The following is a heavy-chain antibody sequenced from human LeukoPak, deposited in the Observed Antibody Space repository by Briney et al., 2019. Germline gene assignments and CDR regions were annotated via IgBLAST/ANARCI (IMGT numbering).Heavy chain of an antibody. J-gene: IGHJ4*02. V-gene: IGHV4-59*02. CDR3: ASHYGSGSFYSPFDY. CDR2: IYYGGST. D-gene: IGHD3-10*01. CDR1: GFIVNNKY. Sequence: PGGSLRLSCAASGFIVNNKYMTWVRQAPGKGLEWIGYIYYGGSTNYNPSLKSRVTISLDTSKNQFSLKLNSVTAADTAVYYCASHYGSGSFYSPFDYWGQGTLVTVSS.